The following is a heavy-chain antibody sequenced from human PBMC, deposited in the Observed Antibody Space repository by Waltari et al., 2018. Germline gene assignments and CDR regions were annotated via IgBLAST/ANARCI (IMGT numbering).Heavy chain of an antibody. Sequence: QVQLQQWGAGLLKPSETLPLTCAVYGGSFSGYCWSWIRQPPGRGLGWIGEINHSGSTNYNPSLKSRVTISVDTSKNQFSLKLSSVTAADTAVYYCARGCIAGAGTTLYRRDWYFDLWGRGTLVTVSS. J-gene: IGHJ2*01. CDR1: GGSFSGYC. CDR2: INHSGST. D-gene: IGHD6-19*01. V-gene: IGHV4-34*01. CDR3: ARGCIAGAGTTLYRRDWYFDL.